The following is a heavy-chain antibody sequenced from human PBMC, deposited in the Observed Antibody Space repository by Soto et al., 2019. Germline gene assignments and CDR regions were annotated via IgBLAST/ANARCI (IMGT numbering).Heavy chain of an antibody. CDR1: GGSISSYY. D-gene: IGHD3-22*01. CDR2: IYYSGST. Sequence: SETLSLTCTVSGGSISSYYWSWIRQPPGKGLEWIGYIYYSGSTNYNPSLKSRVTISVDTSKNQFSLKLSSVTAADTAVYYCARIGDYDSSGYYYLGYWGQGTLVTVSS. CDR3: ARIGDYDSSGYYYLGY. J-gene: IGHJ4*02. V-gene: IGHV4-59*01.